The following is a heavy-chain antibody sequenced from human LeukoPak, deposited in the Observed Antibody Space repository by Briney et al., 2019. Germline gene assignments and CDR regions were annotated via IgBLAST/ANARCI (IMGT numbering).Heavy chain of an antibody. V-gene: IGHV3-33*08. J-gene: IGHJ4*02. CDR3: ARGEVTIFGVVIIPGDY. D-gene: IGHD3-3*01. Sequence: PGGSLRLSCAASGFTFSSYGMHWVRQAPGKGLEWVAVIWYDGSNKYYADSVKGRFTISRDNSKNTLYLQMNSLRAEDTAVYYCARGEVTIFGVVIIPGDYWGQGTLVTVSS. CDR2: IWYDGSNK. CDR1: GFTFSSYG.